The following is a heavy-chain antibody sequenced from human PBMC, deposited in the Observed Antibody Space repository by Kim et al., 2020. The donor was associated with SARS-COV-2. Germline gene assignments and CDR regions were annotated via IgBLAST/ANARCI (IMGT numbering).Heavy chain of an antibody. CDR3: ARDREGYCSSTSCYDVSDYYYGMDV. V-gene: IGHV6-1*01. CDR1: GDSVSSNSAA. Sequence: SQTLSLTCAISGDSVSSNSAAWNWIRQSPSRGLEWLGRTYYRSKWYNDYAVSVKSRITINPDTSKNQFSLQLNSVTPEDTAVYYCARDREGYCSSTSCYDVSDYYYGMDVWGQGTTVTVSS. D-gene: IGHD2-2*01. J-gene: IGHJ6*02. CDR2: TYYRSKWYN.